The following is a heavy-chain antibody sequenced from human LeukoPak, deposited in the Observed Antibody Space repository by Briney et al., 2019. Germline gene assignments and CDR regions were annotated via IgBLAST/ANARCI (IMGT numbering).Heavy chain of an antibody. J-gene: IGHJ4*02. CDR2: ISSGSGFT. Sequence: GGSLRLSCAASGFTFSDYYMTWIRQAPGQGLEWLSYISSGSGFTKYADSVKGRFTISRDNAKNSLYLQMNSLRAEDTAVYYCARNYDYWGQGTLVTVSS. V-gene: IGHV3-11*06. CDR1: GFTFSDYY. CDR3: ARNYDY.